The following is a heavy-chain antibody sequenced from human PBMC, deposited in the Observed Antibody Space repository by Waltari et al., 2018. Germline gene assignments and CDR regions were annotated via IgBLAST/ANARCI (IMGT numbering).Heavy chain of an antibody. J-gene: IGHJ6*03. V-gene: IGHV3-21*01. D-gene: IGHD1-1*01. CDR2: ITRTTSYI. Sequence: EVQLVESGGGLVKPGGSLRLSCAASGFIFSTYSMNWVRQAPGQGLEWVSSITRTTSYIYYADSVKGRFTISRDNAKNSLYLQMDSLRAEDTAVYYCARARLQPVPVPGTRGDYYSYMDVWGKGTTVTVSS. CDR1: GFIFSTYS. CDR3: ARARLQPVPVPGTRGDYYSYMDV.